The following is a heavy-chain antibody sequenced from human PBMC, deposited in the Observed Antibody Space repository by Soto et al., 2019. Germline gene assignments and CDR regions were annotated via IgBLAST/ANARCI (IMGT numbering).Heavy chain of an antibody. Sequence: GGSLRLSCAASGFTFSSYGMHWVRQAPGKGLEWVAVISYDGSNKYYADSVKGRFTISRDNSKNTLYLQMNSLRAEDTAVYYCAKDGGHSSRDRTVYGMDVWGQGTTVTVSS. CDR3: AKDGGHSSRDRTVYGMDV. D-gene: IGHD6-13*01. J-gene: IGHJ6*02. CDR1: GFTFSSYG. CDR2: ISYDGSNK. V-gene: IGHV3-30*18.